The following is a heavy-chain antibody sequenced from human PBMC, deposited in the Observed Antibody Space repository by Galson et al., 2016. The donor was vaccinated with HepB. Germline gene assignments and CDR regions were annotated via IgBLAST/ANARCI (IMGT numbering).Heavy chain of an antibody. D-gene: IGHD3-3*01. Sequence: SLRLSCAASGFTFSSYAMSWARQAPGRGLEWVSDICDSGDSNDYADYVRGRFTTDTDNSKNTLYLQMNSLGAEETAVYYCGRREGRFLAWLFFGGFDYWGQGTLVTVSS. CDR3: GRREGRFLAWLFFGGFDY. J-gene: IGHJ4*02. CDR1: GFTFSSYA. CDR2: ICDSGDSN. V-gene: IGHV3-23*01.